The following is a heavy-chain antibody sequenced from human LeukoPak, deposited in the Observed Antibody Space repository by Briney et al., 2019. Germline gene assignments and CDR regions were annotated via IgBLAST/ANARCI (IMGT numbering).Heavy chain of an antibody. CDR3: ARGRLVVVPAAIAFDP. J-gene: IGHJ5*02. CDR1: GFTFSSYS. D-gene: IGHD2-2*01. CDR2: ISSSSSYI. Sequence: GGSLRLSCAASGFTFSSYSMNWVRQAPGKGLEWVSSISSSSSYIYYADSVKGRFTISRDNAKNSLYLQMNSLRAEDTAVYYCARGRLVVVPAAIAFDPWGQGTLVTVSS. V-gene: IGHV3-21*01.